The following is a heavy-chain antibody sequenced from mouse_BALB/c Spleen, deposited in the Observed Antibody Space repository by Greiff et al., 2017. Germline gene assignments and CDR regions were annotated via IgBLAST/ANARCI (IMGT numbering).Heavy chain of an antibody. V-gene: IGHV3-6*02. CDR1: GYSITSGYY. J-gene: IGHJ2*01. CDR2: ISYDGSN. CDR3: ARDRDFDY. Sequence: EVQLVESGPGLVKPSQSLSLTCSVTGYSITSGYYWNWIRQFPGNKLEWMGYISYDGSNNYNPSLKNRISITRDTSKNQFFLKLNSVTTEDTATYYCARDRDFDYWGQGTTLTVSS. D-gene: IGHD3-1*01.